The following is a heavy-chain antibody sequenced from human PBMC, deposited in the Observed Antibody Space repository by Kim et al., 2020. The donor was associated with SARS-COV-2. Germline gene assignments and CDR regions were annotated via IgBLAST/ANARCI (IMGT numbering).Heavy chain of an antibody. CDR2: INPNSGGT. CDR1: GYTFTGYY. V-gene: IGHV1-2*06. Sequence: ASVKVSCKASGYTFTGYYMHWVRQAPGQGLEWMGRINPNSGGTNYAQKFQGRVTMTRDTSISTAYMELNRLRSDDTAVYYCARRRVRSRYDYGGNDWFDPWGQGTLVTVSS. D-gene: IGHD4-17*01. CDR3: ARRRVRSRYDYGGNDWFDP. J-gene: IGHJ5*02.